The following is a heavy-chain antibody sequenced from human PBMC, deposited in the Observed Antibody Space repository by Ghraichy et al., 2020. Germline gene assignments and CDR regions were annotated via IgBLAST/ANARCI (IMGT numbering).Heavy chain of an antibody. J-gene: IGHJ6*02. CDR1: GFTFSSFS. CDR3: ARGGRFLEWLSHGMDV. D-gene: IGHD3-3*01. CDR2: ISTSNSYK. Sequence: GGSLRLSCAASGFTFSSFSMNWVRQAPGKGLEWVSSISTSNSYKYYADSVKGRFTISRDNAKNSLDLQMNSLRADDSAVYYCARGGRFLEWLSHGMDVWGQGTMVTVSS. V-gene: IGHV3-21*01.